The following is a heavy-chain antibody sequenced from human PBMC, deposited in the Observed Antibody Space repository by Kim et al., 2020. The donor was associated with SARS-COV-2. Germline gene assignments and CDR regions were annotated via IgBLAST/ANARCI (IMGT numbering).Heavy chain of an antibody. CDR1: GFTFSSYG. D-gene: IGHD2-2*01. J-gene: IGHJ3*02. CDR2: IWYDGSNK. CDR3: ARDSAIVVVPSDAFDI. Sequence: GGSLRLSCAASGFTFSSYGMHWVRQAPGKGLEWVAVIWYDGSNKYYADSVKGRFTISRDNSKNTLYLQMNSLRAEDTAVYYCARDSAIVVVPSDAFDIWGQGTMVTVSS. V-gene: IGHV3-33*01.